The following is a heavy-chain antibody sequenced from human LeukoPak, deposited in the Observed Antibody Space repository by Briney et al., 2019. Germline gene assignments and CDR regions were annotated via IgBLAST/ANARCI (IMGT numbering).Heavy chain of an antibody. CDR1: GFTFSSYS. V-gene: IGHV3-48*04. Sequence: GGSLRLSCAASGFTFSSYSMNWVRQAPGKGLEWVSYISSSSSTIYYADSVKGRFTISRDNAKNSLYLQMNSLRAEDTAVYYCARRDCSGGSCYGIDYWGQGTLVTVSS. CDR2: ISSSSSTI. D-gene: IGHD2-15*01. J-gene: IGHJ4*02. CDR3: ARRDCSGGSCYGIDY.